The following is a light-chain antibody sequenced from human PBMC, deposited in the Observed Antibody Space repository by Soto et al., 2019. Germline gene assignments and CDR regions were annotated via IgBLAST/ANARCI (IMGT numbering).Light chain of an antibody. Sequence: DMQMTQSPSTLSAYVGDRVTITCRASQSISNWLAWYKQKPGKAPKLLIYDASTLESGVPSRFSGSGSGTEFTLTISSLQPDDFATYYCQQYKSYWTFGQGTKVDIK. CDR3: QQYKSYWT. V-gene: IGKV1-5*01. CDR2: DAS. J-gene: IGKJ1*01. CDR1: QSISNW.